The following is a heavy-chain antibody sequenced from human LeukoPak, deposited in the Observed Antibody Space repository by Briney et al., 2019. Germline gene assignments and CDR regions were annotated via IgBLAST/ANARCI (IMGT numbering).Heavy chain of an antibody. Sequence: GGSLRLSCAASGFTFSSYSMNWVRQAPGKGLEWVSYISSSSSTIYYADSVKGRFTISRDNAKNSLYLQMNSLRAEDTAVYYCAGYSGYLFDYYYYYYMDVWGKGTTVTVSS. CDR2: ISSSSSTI. CDR3: AGYSGYLFDYYYYYYMDV. J-gene: IGHJ6*03. V-gene: IGHV3-48*04. D-gene: IGHD5-12*01. CDR1: GFTFSSYS.